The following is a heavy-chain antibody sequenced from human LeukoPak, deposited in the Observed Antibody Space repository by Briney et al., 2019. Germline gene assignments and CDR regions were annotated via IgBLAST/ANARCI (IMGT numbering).Heavy chain of an antibody. Sequence: SETLSLTCTVSGGSISSSSYYWGWIRQPPGKGLEWIGSIYYSGSTYYNPSLKSRVTISVDKSKNQFSLKLSSVTAADTAVYYCAREGDTIFGRDGMDVWGQGTTVTVSS. CDR1: GGSISSSSYY. J-gene: IGHJ6*02. V-gene: IGHV4-39*07. D-gene: IGHD3-3*01. CDR2: IYYSGST. CDR3: AREGDTIFGRDGMDV.